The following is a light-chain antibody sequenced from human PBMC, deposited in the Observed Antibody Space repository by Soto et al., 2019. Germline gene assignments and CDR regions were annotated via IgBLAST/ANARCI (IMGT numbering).Light chain of an antibody. Sequence: QSVLTQPPSVSAAPGQKVTISCSGGSSNIVSWYQQLPGTAPKLLIYDNNKRPSGIPDRFSGSKSGTSATLGITGLQTGDEADYYCGTWDTSLSAVVFGGGTQLTVL. J-gene: IGLJ2*01. V-gene: IGLV1-51*01. CDR3: GTWDTSLSAVV. CDR1: SSNI. CDR2: DNN.